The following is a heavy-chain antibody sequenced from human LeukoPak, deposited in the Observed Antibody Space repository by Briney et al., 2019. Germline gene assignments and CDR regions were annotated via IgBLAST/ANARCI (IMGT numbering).Heavy chain of an antibody. Sequence: SETPSLTCAVSGGSSTGSSRSWVPHSPEEGLGWSGQIMHTGSTKYNPSRKSRVTSSIYTSKNQFCVKLSSVTSADTAVYYCARGGGDWNAAYQNAFDIWDQGTMGTVSS. CDR3: ARGGGDWNAAYQNAFDI. D-gene: IGHD1-1*01. CDR1: GGSSTGSS. V-gene: IGHV4-34*01. J-gene: IGHJ3*02. CDR2: IMHTGST.